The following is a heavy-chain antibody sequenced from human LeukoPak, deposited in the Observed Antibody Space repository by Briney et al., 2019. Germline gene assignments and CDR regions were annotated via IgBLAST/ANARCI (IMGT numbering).Heavy chain of an antibody. D-gene: IGHD6-19*01. J-gene: IGHJ4*02. Sequence: ASVKVSCKASGYTFTGYYMHWVRQAPGQGLEWMGRINPNSGGTNYAQKFQGRVTMTRDTSISTAYMELSRLRSDDTAVYYCARARGSGQWLVNFDYWGQGTLATVSS. CDR1: GYTFTGYY. V-gene: IGHV1-2*06. CDR2: INPNSGGT. CDR3: ARARGSGQWLVNFDY.